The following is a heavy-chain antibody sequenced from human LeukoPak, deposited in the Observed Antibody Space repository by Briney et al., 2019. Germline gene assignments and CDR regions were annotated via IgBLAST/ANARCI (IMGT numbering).Heavy chain of an antibody. D-gene: IGHD6-19*01. CDR3: ARETEVPGWRSWDF. Sequence: SETLSLTCTVSGGSISSYYWTWIRQPAGKGLEWIGRIHPSGTTNHNPSLKSRVIMSLDMSNNQFSLKVRSVTAADTAVYYCARETEVPGWRSWDFWGQGTLVTVSS. CDR2: IHPSGTT. J-gene: IGHJ4*02. V-gene: IGHV4-4*07. CDR1: GGSISSYY.